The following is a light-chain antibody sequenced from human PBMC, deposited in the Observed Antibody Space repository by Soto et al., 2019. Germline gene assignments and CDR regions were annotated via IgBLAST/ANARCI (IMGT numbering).Light chain of an antibody. V-gene: IGKV3-20*01. CDR1: QSVDSRY. J-gene: IGKJ2*03. Sequence: DIVLTQSAGTLSLSPGERATLSCRASQSVDSRYLAWYQQKPGQAPRLVIHAVSRRATGIPDRFSGSGSGTDFTLTISRLEPEDFAEYYCQQYGSSPRYSFGQGTYLEIK. CDR3: QQYGSSPRYS. CDR2: AVS.